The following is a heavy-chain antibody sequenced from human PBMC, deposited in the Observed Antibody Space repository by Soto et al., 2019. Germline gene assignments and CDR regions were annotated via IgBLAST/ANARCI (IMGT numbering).Heavy chain of an antibody. Sequence: GGPLRLSCAASGFTFRRYAMSWVRPAPGKGLEWVSAISGSGGSTYYADSVKGRFTISRDNSKNTLYLQMNSLRAEDTAVYYCAKDHSVLRFLEWLVDAFDIWGQGTMVTVSS. J-gene: IGHJ3*02. D-gene: IGHD3-3*01. CDR1: GFTFRRYA. CDR3: AKDHSVLRFLEWLVDAFDI. V-gene: IGHV3-23*01. CDR2: ISGSGGST.